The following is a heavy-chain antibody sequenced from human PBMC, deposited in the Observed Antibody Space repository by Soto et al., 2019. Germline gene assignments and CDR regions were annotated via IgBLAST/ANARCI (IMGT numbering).Heavy chain of an antibody. CDR3: ARLIAVAGYYYYGMDV. J-gene: IGHJ6*02. CDR2: IYYSGST. Sequence: SETLSLTCTVSGGSISSYYWSWIRQPPGKGLEWIGYIYYSGSTNYNPSLKSRVTISVDTSKNQFSLKLSSVTAADTAVYYCARLIAVAGYYYYGMDVWGQGTPGTVSS. V-gene: IGHV4-59*01. D-gene: IGHD6-19*01. CDR1: GGSISSYY.